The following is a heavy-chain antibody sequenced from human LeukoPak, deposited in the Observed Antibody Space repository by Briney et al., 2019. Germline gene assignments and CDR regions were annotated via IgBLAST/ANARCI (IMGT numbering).Heavy chain of an antibody. CDR1: GFTFSSYG. CDR2: IRYDGSNK. V-gene: IGHV3-30*02. J-gene: IGHJ4*02. Sequence: GGSLRLSCAASGFTFSSYGMHWVRQAPGKGLEWVAFIRYDGSNKYYADSVKGRFTISRDNSKNTLYLQMNSLRAEDTAVYYCAKLPRAYYDFWSGYPYYFDYWGQGTLVTVSS. CDR3: AKLPRAYYDFWSGYPYYFDY. D-gene: IGHD3-3*01.